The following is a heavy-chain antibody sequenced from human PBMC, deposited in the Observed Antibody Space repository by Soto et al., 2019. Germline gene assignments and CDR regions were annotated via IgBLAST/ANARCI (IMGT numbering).Heavy chain of an antibody. V-gene: IGHV4-39*01. Sequence: SLTCTVSGGSISNSSYYWGWIRRPPGKGLEWIGTIYYSGITYYNPSLKSRVTISVDTSKNQFSLKLTSVTAADTAVYYCARHGSNWGQGTLVTVSS. CDR3: ARHGSN. CDR1: GGSISNSSYY. CDR2: IYYSGIT. J-gene: IGHJ4*02.